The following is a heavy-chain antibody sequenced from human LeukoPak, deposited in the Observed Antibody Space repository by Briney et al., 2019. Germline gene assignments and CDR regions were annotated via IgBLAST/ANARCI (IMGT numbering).Heavy chain of an antibody. CDR3: ARLHYYDSSGYYRGYWYFDL. D-gene: IGHD3-22*01. CDR1: GGSISSYY. Sequence: PSETLSLTCTVSGGSISSYYWSWIRRPPGKGLEWIGYIYYSGSTNYNPSLKSRVTISVDTSKNQFFLKLSSVTAADTAVYYCARLHYYDSSGYYRGYWYFDLWGRGTLVTVSS. V-gene: IGHV4-59*01. CDR2: IYYSGST. J-gene: IGHJ2*01.